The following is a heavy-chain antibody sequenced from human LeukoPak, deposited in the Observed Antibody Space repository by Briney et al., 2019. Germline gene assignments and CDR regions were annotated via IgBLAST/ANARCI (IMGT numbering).Heavy chain of an antibody. Sequence: GASVKVSCKASGYTFTSYDINWVRQATGQGLEWMGWMNPNSGNTGYAQKFQGRVTITRNTSISTAYMELSSLRSEDTAVYYCARVAQWLVQEYYFDYWGQGTLVTVSS. V-gene: IGHV1-8*03. CDR1: GYTFTSYD. CDR3: ARVAQWLVQEYYFDY. J-gene: IGHJ4*02. CDR2: MNPNSGNT. D-gene: IGHD6-19*01.